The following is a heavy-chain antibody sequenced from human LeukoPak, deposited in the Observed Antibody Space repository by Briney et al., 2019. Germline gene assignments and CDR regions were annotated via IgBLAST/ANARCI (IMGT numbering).Heavy chain of an antibody. CDR2: INTDSANP. J-gene: IGHJ3*01. V-gene: IGHV7-4-1*02. CDR3: VKEILRFDL. Sequence: GASVKVSCKASGYSFNSQGMNWVRQAPGQGLEWMGWINTDSANPTYAQGFTGQFVFSLDSAVSTAYLQISNVKPEDTGKYYCVKEILRFDLWGQGTMVTVSS. CDR1: GYSFNSQG.